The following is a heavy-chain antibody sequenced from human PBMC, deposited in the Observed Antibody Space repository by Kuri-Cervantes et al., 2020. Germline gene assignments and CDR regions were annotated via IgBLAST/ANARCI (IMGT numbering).Heavy chain of an antibody. CDR2: INPNSAGT. D-gene: IGHD6-19*01. CDR1: GYTFTGYY. J-gene: IGHJ6*02. V-gene: IGHV1-2*02. CDR3: ARGGYSSGWNYYYYGMDV. Sequence: ASVKVSCKASGYTFTGYYMHWVRQAPGQGLEWMGWINPNSAGTNYAQKFQGRVTMTRDTSISTAYMELSSLRSEDTAVYYCARGGYSSGWNYYYYGMDVWGQGTTVTVSS.